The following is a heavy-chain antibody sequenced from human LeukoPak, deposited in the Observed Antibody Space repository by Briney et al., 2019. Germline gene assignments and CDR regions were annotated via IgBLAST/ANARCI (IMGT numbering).Heavy chain of an antibody. CDR3: ARPFRTNVDMSFDY. Sequence: GGSLRLSCAASGFTFNNYAMTWVRQAPGKGLEWVSSVRGSGDSSYYADSVKGRFTISRDNSNNMLFLQMNCLRGEDTAVYYCARPFRTNVDMSFDYWGQGTMVSVSS. CDR1: GFTFNNYA. J-gene: IGHJ3*01. CDR2: VRGSGDSS. D-gene: IGHD3-9*01. V-gene: IGHV3-23*01.